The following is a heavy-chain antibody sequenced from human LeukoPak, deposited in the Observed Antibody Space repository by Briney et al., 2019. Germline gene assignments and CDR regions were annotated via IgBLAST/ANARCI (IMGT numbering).Heavy chain of an antibody. CDR3: ARLDYGVFFDY. CDR1: GLTVSSNY. D-gene: IGHD4-17*01. V-gene: IGHV3-53*05. CDR2: IYSGGST. J-gene: IGHJ4*02. Sequence: GGSLRLSCAASGLTVSSNYMSWVRQAPGKGLEWVSVIYSGGSTYYADSVKGRFTISRDNSKNTLYLQMNSLRAEDTAVYYCARLDYGVFFDYWGQGTLVTVSS.